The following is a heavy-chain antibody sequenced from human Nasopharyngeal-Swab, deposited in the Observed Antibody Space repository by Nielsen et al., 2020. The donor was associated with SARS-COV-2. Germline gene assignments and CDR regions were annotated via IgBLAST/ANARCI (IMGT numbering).Heavy chain of an antibody. J-gene: IGHJ4*02. Sequence: GGSLRLSCAASGFTVSSSYMSWVRQAPGKGLEWVSVIYRDDTTYYADSVKGRFTISRDNSKNTLYLQMNSLRAEDTAVYYYTRAPYNTGSGWTAEFDYWGQGTLVTVSS. CDR2: IYRDDTT. D-gene: IGHD6-19*01. CDR3: TRAPYNTGSGWTAEFDY. CDR1: GFTVSSSY. V-gene: IGHV3-66*01.